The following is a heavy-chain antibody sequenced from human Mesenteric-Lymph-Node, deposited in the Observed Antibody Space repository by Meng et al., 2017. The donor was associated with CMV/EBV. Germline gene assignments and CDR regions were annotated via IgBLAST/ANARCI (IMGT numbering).Heavy chain of an antibody. CDR2: ISAYNGNT. D-gene: IGHD2/OR15-2a*01. V-gene: IGHV1-18*04. J-gene: IGHJ4*02. CDR3: ARHSLTSMPATPLLAGRSFDF. Sequence: ASVKVSCKASGYTFIGYYIHWVRQAPGQGLEWMGWISAYNGNTRSAQKLQGRVTMTTDTSTSTAYMELTSLTSDDTAVYFCARHSLTSMPATPLLAGRSFDFWGQGTLVTVSS. CDR1: GYTFIGYY.